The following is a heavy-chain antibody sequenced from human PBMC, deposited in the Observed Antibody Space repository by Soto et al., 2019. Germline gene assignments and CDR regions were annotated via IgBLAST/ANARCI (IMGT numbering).Heavy chain of an antibody. D-gene: IGHD3-3*01. CDR2: ISGSGGST. J-gene: IGHJ4*02. Sequence: GGSLRLSCAASGFTFSSYAMSWVRQAPGKGLEWVSAISGSGGSTYYADSVKGRFSISRDTSQSTLYLQMNSLRADDTAMYYCARWSYLDYWGQGTRVTVSS. V-gene: IGHV3-23*01. CDR1: GFTFSSYA. CDR3: ARWSYLDY.